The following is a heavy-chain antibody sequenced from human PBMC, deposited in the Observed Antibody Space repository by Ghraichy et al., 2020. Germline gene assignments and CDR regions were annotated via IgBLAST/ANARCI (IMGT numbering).Heavy chain of an antibody. CDR3: ASSSIAARDYYYYGTDV. D-gene: IGHD6-6*01. V-gene: IGHV4-59*01. CDR2: IYYSGST. J-gene: IGHJ6*02. Sequence: SETLSLTCTVSGGSISSYYWSWIRQPPGKGLEWIGYIYYSGSTNYNPSLKSRVTISVDTSKNQFSLKLSSVTAADTAVYYCASSSIAARDYYYYGTDVWGQGTTVTVSS. CDR1: GGSISSYY.